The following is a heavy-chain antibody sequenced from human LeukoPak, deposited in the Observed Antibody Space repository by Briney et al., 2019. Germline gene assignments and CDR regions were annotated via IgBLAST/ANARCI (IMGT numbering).Heavy chain of an antibody. Sequence: PGGSLRLSCVASGFTFSSYGMHWVRQAPGKGLEWVAVISYDGSNKYYADSVKGRFTISRDNSKNTLYLQMNSLRAEDTAVYYCAKDQYDSSGYYSLSRSYFDYWGQGTLVTVSS. V-gene: IGHV3-30*18. CDR1: GFTFSSYG. CDR3: AKDQYDSSGYYSLSRSYFDY. D-gene: IGHD3-22*01. J-gene: IGHJ4*02. CDR2: ISYDGSNK.